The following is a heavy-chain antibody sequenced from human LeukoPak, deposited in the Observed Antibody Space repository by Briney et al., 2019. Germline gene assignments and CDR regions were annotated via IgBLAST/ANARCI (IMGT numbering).Heavy chain of an antibody. CDR2: INTNTGNP. Sequence: ASVKVSCKASGYTFTNYAINWVRQAPGQGLEWMGWINTNTGNPTYAQGFTGRFVFSLDTSVSTAYLQISSLKAEDTAVYYCARNTPGGRRRIAAAGGWFDPWGQGTLVTVSS. V-gene: IGHV7-4-1*02. J-gene: IGHJ5*02. D-gene: IGHD6-13*01. CDR1: GYTFTNYA. CDR3: ARNTPGGRRRIAAAGGWFDP.